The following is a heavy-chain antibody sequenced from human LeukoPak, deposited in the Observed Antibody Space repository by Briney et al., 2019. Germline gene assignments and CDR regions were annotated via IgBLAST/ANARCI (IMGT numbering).Heavy chain of an antibody. CDR2: INHSGST. V-gene: IGHV4-34*01. J-gene: IGHJ4*02. Sequence: PSETLSLTCAVYGGSFSGYYWSWIRQPPGKGLEWIGEINHSGSTNYNPSLKSRVTISVDTSKNQFSLKLSSVTAADTAVYYCARVYNYYDSSGFHYWGQGTLVTVSS. CDR1: GGSFSGYY. CDR3: ARVYNYYDSSGFHY. D-gene: IGHD3-22*01.